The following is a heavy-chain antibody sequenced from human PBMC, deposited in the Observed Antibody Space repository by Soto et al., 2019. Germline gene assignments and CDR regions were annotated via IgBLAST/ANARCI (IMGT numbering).Heavy chain of an antibody. V-gene: IGHV1-2*02. D-gene: IGHD3-16*01. CDR1: GYTFSVYH. Sequence: QVHLVQSGAEVKQPGASVKVSCKASGYTFSVYHMHWVRQAPGQGLEWMGLVHPNSGGTNYAQSFEGRVTMTRDTSINTAYMELGRLTSADTAVYYCAKDLQRGRDVGGQGTTVTVSS. CDR3: AKDLQRGRDV. CDR2: VHPNSGGT. J-gene: IGHJ6*02.